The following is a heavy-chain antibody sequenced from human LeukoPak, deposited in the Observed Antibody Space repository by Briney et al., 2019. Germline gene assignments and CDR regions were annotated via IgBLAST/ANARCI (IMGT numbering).Heavy chain of an antibody. Sequence: GASVKVSCKASGYTFTGYYMHWVRQAPGQGLEWMGWINPNSGGTNYAQKFQGRVTMTRDTSISTAYMELSRLRSDDTAVYYCAKDLGSGSYQPSDYWGQGTLVTVSS. V-gene: IGHV1-2*02. CDR2: INPNSGGT. CDR1: GYTFTGYY. CDR3: AKDLGSGSYQPSDY. D-gene: IGHD1-26*01. J-gene: IGHJ4*02.